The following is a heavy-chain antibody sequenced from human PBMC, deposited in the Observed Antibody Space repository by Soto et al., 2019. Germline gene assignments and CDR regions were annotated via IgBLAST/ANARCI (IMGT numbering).Heavy chain of an antibody. V-gene: IGHV1-3*01. J-gene: IGHJ3*02. D-gene: IGHD1-26*01. Sequence: QVQLVQSGAEVKKPGASVKVSCRASGYTFTRNAVHWVRQAPGQRLEWMGWINDGSTNTKYSQKFQGRVTFTRDTSASRGYMVLSSLTSADTAVYYCARWVGSTAFDIWGQGTLVTLSS. CDR1: GYTFTRNA. CDR2: INDGSTNT. CDR3: ARWVGSTAFDI.